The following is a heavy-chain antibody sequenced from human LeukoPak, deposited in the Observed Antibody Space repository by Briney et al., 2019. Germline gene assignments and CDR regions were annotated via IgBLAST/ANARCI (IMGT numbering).Heavy chain of an antibody. CDR1: GGSFSGYY. J-gene: IGHJ4*02. CDR3: ARVMTEGYRYSFDY. V-gene: IGHV4-34*01. D-gene: IGHD2-15*01. CDR2: INHSGST. Sequence: SESLSLTCAVYGGSFSGYYWGCVRQPPRKGLGWVGEINHSGSTNYNPSLKSRVTISVDKSKHQFSLKLSSVTAADTAVYYCARVMTEGYRYSFDYWGQGTLVTVSS.